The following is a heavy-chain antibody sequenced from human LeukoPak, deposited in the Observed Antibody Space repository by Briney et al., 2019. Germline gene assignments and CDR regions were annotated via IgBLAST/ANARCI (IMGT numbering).Heavy chain of an antibody. Sequence: PGGSLRLSCAASGFTFSSYEMNWVRQAPGKGPEWVSYISSSGSTIYYADSVKGRFTISRDNAKNSLYLQMNSLRAEDTAVYYCARAIAVAGHNDAFDIWGQGTMVTVSS. J-gene: IGHJ3*02. D-gene: IGHD6-19*01. V-gene: IGHV3-48*03. CDR3: ARAIAVAGHNDAFDI. CDR2: ISSSGSTI. CDR1: GFTFSSYE.